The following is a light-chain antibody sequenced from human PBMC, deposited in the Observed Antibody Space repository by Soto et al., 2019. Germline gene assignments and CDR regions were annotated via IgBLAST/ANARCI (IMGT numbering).Light chain of an antibody. V-gene: IGKV3-20*01. CDR2: GAS. CDR1: QSVSSRY. J-gene: IGKJ5*01. CDR3: QQYGSSPPIT. Sequence: EIVLTQSPGTLSLSPGERATLSCRTSQSVSSRYLTWYQQKPGQAPRLLIYGASSRATGIPDRFSGSGSGTDFSLTISRLEPEDFAVYYCQQYGSSPPITFGQGTRLEIK.